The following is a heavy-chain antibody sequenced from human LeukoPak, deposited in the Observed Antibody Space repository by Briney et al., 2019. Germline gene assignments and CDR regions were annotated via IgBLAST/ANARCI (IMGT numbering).Heavy chain of an antibody. Sequence: QPGGSLRLSCVISGFSFRNYWMHWVRQAPGRGLVWVSRLNSDETSATYADSVKGRFTISRDTAKNTLYLDMNSLRVEDTAVYYCARAPPTFLTHRFDPRGQGTLVTVSS. CDR1: GFSFRNYW. D-gene: IGHD4/OR15-4a*01. J-gene: IGHJ5*02. V-gene: IGHV3-74*03. CDR2: LNSDETSA. CDR3: ARAPPTFLTHRFDP.